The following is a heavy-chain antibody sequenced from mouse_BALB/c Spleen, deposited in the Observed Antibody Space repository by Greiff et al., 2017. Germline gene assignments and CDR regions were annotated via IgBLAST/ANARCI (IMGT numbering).Heavy chain of an antibody. CDR2: INPYNDGT. V-gene: IGHV1-14*01. CDR3: ARSRGNYEGAMDY. J-gene: IGHJ4*01. CDR1: GYTFTSYV. D-gene: IGHD2-1*01. Sequence: EVQLQQPGPELVKPGASVKMSCKASGYTFTSYVMHWVKQKPGQGLEWIGYINPYNDGTKYNEKFKGKATLTSDKSSSTAYMELSSLTSEDSAVYYCARSRGNYEGAMDYWGQGTSVTVSS.